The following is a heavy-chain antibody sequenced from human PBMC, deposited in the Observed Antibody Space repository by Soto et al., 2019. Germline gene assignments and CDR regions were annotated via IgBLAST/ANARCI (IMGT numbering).Heavy chain of an antibody. CDR3: AREEVAGNFDY. V-gene: IGHV3-74*01. D-gene: IGHD6-19*01. Sequence: EVQLVESGGGLVQPGGSLRLSCAASGFSLSNYWMNWVRQAPGQGLVWVSRLNTDGRSTTYADSVKGRFTISRDNAKNTLYLQMNSLRGGDTAVYYCAREEVAGNFDYGGQGTLITVSS. CDR2: LNTDGRST. J-gene: IGHJ4*02. CDR1: GFSLSNYW.